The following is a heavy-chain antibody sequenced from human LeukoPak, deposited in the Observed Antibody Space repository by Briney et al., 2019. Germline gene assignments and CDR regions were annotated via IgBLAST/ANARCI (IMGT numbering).Heavy chain of an antibody. CDR3: ARDSRVYGGNSGAFDI. V-gene: IGHV1-69*01. D-gene: IGHD4-23*01. Sequence: SVKVSCKASGGTFSSYAISWVRQAPGQGLEWMGGIIPIFGTANYAQKFQGRVTITADESTSTAYMELSSLRSEDTAVYYCARDSRVYGGNSGAFDIWGQGTMVTVSS. CDR1: GGTFSSYA. CDR2: IIPIFGTA. J-gene: IGHJ3*02.